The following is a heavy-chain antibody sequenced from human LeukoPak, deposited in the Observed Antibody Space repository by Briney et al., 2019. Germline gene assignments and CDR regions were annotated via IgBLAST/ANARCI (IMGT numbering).Heavy chain of an antibody. Sequence: SETLSLTCTVSGGSISSSSYYWGWIRQPPGKGLEWIGSIYYSGSTYYNSSLKSRVTISVDTSKNQFSLKLSSVTAADTAVYYCASSHPYYYGSGSYRGAFDIWGQGTMVTVSS. D-gene: IGHD3-10*01. CDR1: GGSISSSSYY. V-gene: IGHV4-39*07. J-gene: IGHJ3*02. CDR3: ASSHPYYYGSGSYRGAFDI. CDR2: IYYSGST.